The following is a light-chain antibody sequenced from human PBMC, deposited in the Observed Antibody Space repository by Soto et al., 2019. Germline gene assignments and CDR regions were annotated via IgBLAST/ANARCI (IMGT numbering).Light chain of an antibody. Sequence: IQMTQSPSTLSASVGDRVTITCRASQSISNWLAWYQQKPGKAPKLLISKSSSLESGVPSRFSGSGSGTEFTLTISSLQPDDFATYYCQQYNSYSWTFGLGTNVELK. J-gene: IGKJ1*01. CDR2: KSS. V-gene: IGKV1-5*03. CDR3: QQYNSYSWT. CDR1: QSISNW.